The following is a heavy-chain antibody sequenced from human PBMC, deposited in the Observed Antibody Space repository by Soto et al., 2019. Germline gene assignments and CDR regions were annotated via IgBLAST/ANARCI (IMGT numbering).Heavy chain of an antibody. CDR3: ARGFNPPYYYYGMDV. CDR1: GFTFSSYG. D-gene: IGHD3-10*01. CDR2: IWYDGSNK. V-gene: IGHV3-33*01. Sequence: GGSLRLSCAASGFTFSSYGMHWVRQAPGKGLEWVAVIWYDGSNKYYADSVKGRFTISRDNSKNTLYLQMNSLRAEDTAVYYCARGFNPPYYYYGMDVWGQGTTVTVSS. J-gene: IGHJ6*02.